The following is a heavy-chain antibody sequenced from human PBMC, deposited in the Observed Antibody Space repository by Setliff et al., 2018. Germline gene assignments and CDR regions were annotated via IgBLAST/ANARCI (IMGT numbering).Heavy chain of an antibody. CDR3: ARDRKEIVVKPPAASLDY. CDR2: ISPHTGVT. V-gene: IGHV1-2*02. J-gene: IGHJ4*02. CDR1: GYTFTDYP. Sequence: ASVKVSCKASGYTFTDYPITWVRQAPGQGLEWMGWISPHTGVTNYAQKFQGRVAMTRDTSINTAYMELSSLRYDDTAVYYCARDRKEIVVKPPAASLDYWGQETQVTVSS. D-gene: IGHD2-2*01.